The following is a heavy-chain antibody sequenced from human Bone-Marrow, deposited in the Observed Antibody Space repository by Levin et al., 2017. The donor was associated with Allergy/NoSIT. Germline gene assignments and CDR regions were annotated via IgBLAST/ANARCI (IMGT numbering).Heavy chain of an antibody. D-gene: IGHD2-15*01. V-gene: IGHV3-30*18. CDR3: AKDTYTCSGGSCYFFDY. Sequence: GGSLRLSCAVSGFTFSNYAMHWVRQAPGRGLDWVAFISLDGNPQYYADSVKGRFTFSRDNSNNTLHLQMNSLRVEDTAIYYCAKDTYTCSGGSCYFFDYWGQGALVTVSS. CDR1: GFTFSNYA. CDR2: ISLDGNPQ. J-gene: IGHJ4*02.